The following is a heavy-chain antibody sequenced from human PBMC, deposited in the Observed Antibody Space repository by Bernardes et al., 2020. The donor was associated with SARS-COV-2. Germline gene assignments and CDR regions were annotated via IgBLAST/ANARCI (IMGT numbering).Heavy chain of an antibody. CDR1: GDSIRSSY. J-gene: IGHJ5*02. CDR3: ARGGVNWFDP. Sequence: SETLSLTCTVSGDSIRSSYWSWIRQPPGKGLEWIGYIYYSGSTNYNPSLKSRVTISVDTSKNQFSLRLNSVTAADTAVYYCARGGVNWFDPWGQGTLVTVSS. CDR2: IYYSGST. D-gene: IGHD2-8*01. V-gene: IGHV4-59*01.